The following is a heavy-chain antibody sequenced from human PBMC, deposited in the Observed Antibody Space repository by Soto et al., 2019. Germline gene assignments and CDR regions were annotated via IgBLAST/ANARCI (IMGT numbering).Heavy chain of an antibody. J-gene: IGHJ5*02. CDR3: ARDFGGP. D-gene: IGHD1-26*01. V-gene: IGHV3-7*05. CDR1: GFTFSRYW. CDR2: IKEDGSEK. Sequence: EVQLVESGGGLVQPGGSLRLSCTASGFTFSRYWMNWVRQAPGKGLEWVGNIKEDGSEKFYVDSVKGRFTISRDNAKNSLYLDMNSLRVEDTAIYFCARDFGGPWGQGTLVTVSS.